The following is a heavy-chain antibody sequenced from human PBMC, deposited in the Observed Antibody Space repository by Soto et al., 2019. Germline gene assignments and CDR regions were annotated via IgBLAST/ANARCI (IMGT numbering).Heavy chain of an antibody. CDR1: GGSFSGYY. D-gene: IGHD2-15*01. CDR2: INHSAST. Sequence: QVQLQQWGAGLLKPSETLSLTCAVSGGSFSGYYWSWIRQPPGQGLEWIGEINHSASTNYNPSLKSGVAISVDTSKHQFSLKLSSGTAADSAVYYCARKEEVVAGGMDVWGQGTTVTVSS. CDR3: ARKEEVVAGGMDV. V-gene: IGHV4-34*01. J-gene: IGHJ6*01.